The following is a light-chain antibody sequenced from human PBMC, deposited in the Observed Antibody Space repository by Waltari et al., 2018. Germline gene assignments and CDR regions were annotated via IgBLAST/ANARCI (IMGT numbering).Light chain of an antibody. Sequence: QSVLTQPPSASGTPGQRVTISCSGSSSNIGSDTVNWFQHLPGTAPKLLIYTDNQRPPGVPDRVSGSKFGTSASLAISGLQSEDEADYYCATWDDTLHGCWVFGGGTKLTVL. V-gene: IGLV1-44*01. CDR1: SSNIGSDT. CDR3: ATWDDTLHGCWV. J-gene: IGLJ3*02. CDR2: TDN.